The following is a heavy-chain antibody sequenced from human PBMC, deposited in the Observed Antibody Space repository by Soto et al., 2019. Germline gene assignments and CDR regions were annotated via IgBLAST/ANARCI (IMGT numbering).Heavy chain of an antibody. D-gene: IGHD6-13*01. V-gene: IGHV3-30-3*01. CDR3: ARDKGGRFSFSRSWYSYYYYGMDV. CDR1: GFTFSSYA. J-gene: IGHJ6*02. CDR2: ISYDGSNK. Sequence: GGSLRLSCAASGFTFSSYAMHWVRQAPGKGLEWVAVISYDGSNKYYADSVKGRFTISRDNSKNTLYLQMNSLRAEDTAVYYCARDKGGRFSFSRSWYSYYYYGMDVWGQGTTVTSP.